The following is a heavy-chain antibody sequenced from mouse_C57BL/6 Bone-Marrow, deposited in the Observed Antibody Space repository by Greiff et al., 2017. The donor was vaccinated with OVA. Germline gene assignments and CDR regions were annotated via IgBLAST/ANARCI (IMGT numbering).Heavy chain of an antibody. D-gene: IGHD1-1*01. V-gene: IGHV1-7*01. CDR3: ARREFSTTVEGAMDD. CDR2: INPRRGHT. J-gene: IGHJ4*01. CDR1: GSTFTSYW. Sequence: VQLQQSGAELAKPGASVKLSCKASGSTFTSYWMPWVHQRPGQGLEWIAYINPRRGHTTYTHKFKDKATLTADNSSSTAYMQLSSLTYEDSAVYDCARREFSTTVEGAMDDWGQGTSVTVSS.